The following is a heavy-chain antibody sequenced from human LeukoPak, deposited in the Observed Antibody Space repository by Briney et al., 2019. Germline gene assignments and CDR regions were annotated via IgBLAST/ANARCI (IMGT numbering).Heavy chain of an antibody. Sequence: GGSLRLSCAASGFIFSDYWMHWVRQAPGKGLVWVSRIKTDGSTTSYADSVRGRFTISRDNARNTLYLQMNSLRAEDTAVYYCARGGYSYGNRRPPGDYWGQGTLVTVSS. V-gene: IGHV3-74*01. CDR3: ARGGYSYGNRRPPGDY. J-gene: IGHJ4*02. CDR1: GFIFSDYW. D-gene: IGHD5-18*01. CDR2: IKTDGSTT.